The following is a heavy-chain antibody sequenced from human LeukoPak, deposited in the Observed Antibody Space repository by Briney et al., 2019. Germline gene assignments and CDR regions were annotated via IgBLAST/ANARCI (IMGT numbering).Heavy chain of an antibody. CDR2: INSSGST. CDR3: AREGSSSWYSGYFDY. V-gene: IGHV4-4*07. D-gene: IGHD6-13*01. CDR1: GGSISSYY. J-gene: IGHJ4*02. Sequence: SETLSLTCTVSGGSISSYYWRWIRQPAGKGLEWIGRINSSGSTNYNPSLKSRVTMSVDTSKNQFSLKRSSVTAADTAVYYGAREGSSSWYSGYFDYWGQGTLVTVSS.